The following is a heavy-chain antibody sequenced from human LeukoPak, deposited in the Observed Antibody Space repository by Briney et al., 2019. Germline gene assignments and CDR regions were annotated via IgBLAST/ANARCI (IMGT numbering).Heavy chain of an antibody. J-gene: IGHJ5*02. CDR3: ARATHFGWFDP. CDR1: GYTFTGFY. V-gene: IGHV1-8*02. Sequence: GASVKVSCKASGYTFTGFYIHWVRQAPGQGLEWMGWMNPNSGNTGYAQKFQGRVAMTRNTSISTAYMELSSLRSEDTAVYYCARATHFGWFDPWGQGTLVTVSS. CDR2: MNPNSGNT. D-gene: IGHD2/OR15-2a*01.